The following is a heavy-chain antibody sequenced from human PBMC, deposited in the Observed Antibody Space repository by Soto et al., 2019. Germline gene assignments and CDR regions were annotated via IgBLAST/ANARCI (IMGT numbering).Heavy chain of an antibody. V-gene: IGHV3-30*03. CDR3: ASINKWELLLDY. Sequence: QPGGSLRLSCAASGFTFSSYGMHWVRQAPGKGLEWVAVISYDGSNKYYADSVKGRFTISRDNSKNTLYLQMNSLRAEDTAVYYCASINKWELLLDYWGQGTLVTVSS. D-gene: IGHD1-26*01. CDR2: ISYDGSNK. J-gene: IGHJ4*02. CDR1: GFTFSSYG.